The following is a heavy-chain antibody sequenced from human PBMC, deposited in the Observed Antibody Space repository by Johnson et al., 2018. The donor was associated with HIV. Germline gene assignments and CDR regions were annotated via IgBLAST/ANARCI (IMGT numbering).Heavy chain of an antibody. J-gene: IGHJ3*02. Sequence: VQLVESGGGLVQPGGSLRLSCAASGFTFSSYWMSWVRQAPGKGLEWVANIKQDGSEKYYVDSVKGRFTISRDNAKNSLYLQMNSLRAEDTSLYYCAKDEYSSSPRAFDIWGQGTMVTVSS. CDR3: AKDEYSSSPRAFDI. D-gene: IGHD6-6*01. CDR1: GFTFSSYW. V-gene: IGHV3-7*05. CDR2: IKQDGSEK.